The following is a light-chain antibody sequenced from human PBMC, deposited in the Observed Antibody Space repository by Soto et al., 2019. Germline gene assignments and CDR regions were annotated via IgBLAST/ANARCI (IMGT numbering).Light chain of an antibody. CDR3: SSYTSTSTLVV. V-gene: IGLV2-14*01. Sequence: QSALTQPASVSGSPGQSITISCTGTSSDVGAYNYVSWYQHHPGKAPKLMIYEVSNRPSGVSNRFSASKSGNTASLTISGLQAEDEADYYCSSYTSTSTLVVFGGGTKLTVL. CDR2: EVS. J-gene: IGLJ3*02. CDR1: SSDVGAYNY.